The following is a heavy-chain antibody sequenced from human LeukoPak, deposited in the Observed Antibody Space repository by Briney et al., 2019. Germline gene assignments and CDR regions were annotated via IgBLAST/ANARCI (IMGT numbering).Heavy chain of an antibody. Sequence: ASVKVSCKASGYTFTSYYMHWVRQAPGQGLEWMGIINPSGGSTSYAQKFQGRVTMTRDTSTSTVYMELSRLTSDDTAVYYCSRGLINGHDFDYWGQGTVVTVSS. CDR1: GYTFTSYY. V-gene: IGHV1-46*01. CDR2: INPSGGST. D-gene: IGHD1-20*01. CDR3: SRGLINGHDFDY. J-gene: IGHJ4*02.